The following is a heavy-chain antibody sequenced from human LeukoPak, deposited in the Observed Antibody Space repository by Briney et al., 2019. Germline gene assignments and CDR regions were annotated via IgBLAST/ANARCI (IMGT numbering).Heavy chain of an antibody. CDR2: ISYDGSNK. V-gene: IGHV3-30*18. J-gene: IGHJ1*01. D-gene: IGHD6-19*01. Sequence: GGSLRLSCAASGFTFSSYGMHWVRQAPGKGLEWVAVISYDGSNKYYADSVKGRFTISRDNSKNTLYLQMNSLRAEDTAVYYCAKGPIPYSSGWSWGYFQHWGQGTLVTVSS. CDR3: AKGPIPYSSGWSWGYFQH. CDR1: GFTFSSYG.